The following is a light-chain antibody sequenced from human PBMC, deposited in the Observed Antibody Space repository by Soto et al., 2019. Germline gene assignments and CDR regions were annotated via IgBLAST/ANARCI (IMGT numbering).Light chain of an antibody. CDR2: DVN. V-gene: IGLV2-14*03. J-gene: IGLJ1*01. CDR3: SSYSSISTLV. CDR1: SSDIGSHNS. Sequence: QSALTQPASVSGSPGQSITISCTGTSSDIGSHNSVSWYQQYPGKAPKLIIYDVNNRPSGVSNRFSGSKSGNAASLTISGLQAEDETGYYCSSYSSISTLVFGTGTKLTVL.